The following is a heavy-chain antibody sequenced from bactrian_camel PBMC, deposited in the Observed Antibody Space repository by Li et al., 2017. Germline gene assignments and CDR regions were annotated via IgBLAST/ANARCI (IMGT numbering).Heavy chain of an antibody. CDR3: AAHKWDCSIGYAPAPNEWDF. Sequence: HVQLVESGGGSVQSGGSLRLTCTASGYASAIKCWGWFRQAPGKEREEVGIARTYSDTTSYGDPVKGRFTISKDKDKNILFLQMSSLKPEDSAMYHCAAHKWDCSIGYAPAPNEWDFWGQGTQVTVS. V-gene: IGHV3S53*01. CDR1: GYASAIKC. J-gene: IGHJ4*01. CDR2: RTYSDTT. D-gene: IGHD1*01.